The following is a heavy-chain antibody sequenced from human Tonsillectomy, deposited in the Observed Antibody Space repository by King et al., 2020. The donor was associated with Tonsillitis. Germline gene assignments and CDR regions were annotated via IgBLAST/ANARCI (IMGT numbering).Heavy chain of an antibody. J-gene: IGHJ4*02. Sequence: VQLVESGGGLVQPGGSLRLSCAASGFTFSSCWMHWVRQAPGKGLVWVSRINSDGSSTRCADAVKSRFTISRKNAKNTLYLQMNSLRAEDTAVYYCARDSGGWLQFVGGQGTLVTVSS. CDR1: GFTFSSCW. CDR2: INSDGSST. V-gene: IGHV3-74*01. CDR3: ARDSGGWLQFV. D-gene: IGHD5-24*01.